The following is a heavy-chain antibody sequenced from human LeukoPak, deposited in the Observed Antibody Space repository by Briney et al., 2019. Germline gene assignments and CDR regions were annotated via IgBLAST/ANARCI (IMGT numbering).Heavy chain of an antibody. D-gene: IGHD3-22*01. Sequence: SETLSLTCTVSGGSISSSSYYWGWIRQPPGKGLEWIGSIYYSGSTYYNPSLKSRVTISVDTSKNQFSLKLSSVTAADTAVYHCARRGDTYYYDSSLMDVWGKGTTVTVSS. J-gene: IGHJ6*04. CDR3: ARRGDTYYYDSSLMDV. CDR1: GGSISSSSYY. CDR2: IYYSGST. V-gene: IGHV4-39*01.